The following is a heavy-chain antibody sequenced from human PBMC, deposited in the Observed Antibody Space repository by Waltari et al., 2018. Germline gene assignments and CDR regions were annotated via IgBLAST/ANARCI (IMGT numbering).Heavy chain of an antibody. J-gene: IGHJ5*02. Sequence: QLQLQESGPGLVKPSETLSLTCTVSGGSISSSSYYWGWIRQPPGKGLEWIGSIYYSGRTSYNPSLKSRVTISVDPSKNQFSREVRSVTAADTAVYYCARGFGSATTSRFDPWGQGIVVTVSS. CDR1: GGSISSSSYY. V-gene: IGHV4-39*07. CDR2: IYYSGRT. D-gene: IGHD5-12*01. CDR3: ARGFGSATTSRFDP.